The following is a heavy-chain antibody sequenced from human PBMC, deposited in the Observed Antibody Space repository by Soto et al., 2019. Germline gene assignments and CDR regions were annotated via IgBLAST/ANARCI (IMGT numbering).Heavy chain of an antibody. V-gene: IGHV3-33*01. Sequence: GGSLRLSCAASGFTFSSYGMHWVRQAPGKGLEWVAVIWYDGSNKYYADSVKGRFTISRDNSKNTLYLQMDSLRAEDTAVYYCARDTADDFWSGLLGMDVWGQGTTVTVSS. J-gene: IGHJ6*02. CDR3: ARDTADDFWSGLLGMDV. D-gene: IGHD3-3*01. CDR2: IWYDGSNK. CDR1: GFTFSSYG.